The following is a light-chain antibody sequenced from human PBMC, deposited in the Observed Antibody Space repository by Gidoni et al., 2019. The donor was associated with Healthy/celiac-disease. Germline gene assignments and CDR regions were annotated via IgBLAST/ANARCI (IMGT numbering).Light chain of an antibody. Sequence: QSVLTQPPSVSGAPGQRVTISCTGSSSNIGAGYDVHWYQQRPGTAPNLLIYGNSHRPSGVPARFSGSKSGTSASLAITGLQAEDEADYYCQSYDSSLSGSEVFGGGTKLTVL. J-gene: IGLJ2*01. CDR3: QSYDSSLSGSEV. CDR1: SSNIGAGYD. CDR2: GNS. V-gene: IGLV1-40*01.